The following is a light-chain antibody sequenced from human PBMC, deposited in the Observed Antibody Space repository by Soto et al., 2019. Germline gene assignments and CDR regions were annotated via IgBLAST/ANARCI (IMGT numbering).Light chain of an antibody. CDR3: QQYGSSPLT. J-gene: IGKJ4*01. CDR2: GAS. CDR1: QSISSCY. Sequence: EIELTQSPGTLSLSPGERATLSCRASQSISSCYLAWYQQKPGQAPMLLIYGASSRDTGIPDRFSGSGSGTDFTLTISRLEPEDFAVYYCQQYGSSPLTFGGGTKVEIK. V-gene: IGKV3-20*01.